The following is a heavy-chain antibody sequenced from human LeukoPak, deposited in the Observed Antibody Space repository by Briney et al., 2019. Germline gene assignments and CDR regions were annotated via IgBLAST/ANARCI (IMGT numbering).Heavy chain of an antibody. CDR2: IYPGDSDT. V-gene: IGHV5-51*01. CDR1: GYSFTSYW. Sequence: GESLKISCKGSGYSFTSYWIGWVRQTPGKGLEWMGIIYPGDSDTRYSPSFQGQVTISADKSISTAYLQWSSLKASDTAMYYCARRAADCSGGSCYRTRLYYFDYWGQGILVTVSS. CDR3: ARRAADCSGGSCYRTRLYYFDY. J-gene: IGHJ4*02. D-gene: IGHD2-15*01.